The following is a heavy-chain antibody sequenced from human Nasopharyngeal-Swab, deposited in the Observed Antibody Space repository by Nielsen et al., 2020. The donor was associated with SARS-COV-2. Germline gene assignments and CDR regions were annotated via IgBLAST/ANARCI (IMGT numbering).Heavy chain of an antibody. CDR2: LNLDDDK. CDR1: GFSLSTRGVG. V-gene: IGHV2-5*02. D-gene: IGHD6-13*01. Sequence: SAPTLSNPTHTLTLTCTFSGFSLSTRGVGVGWIRQPPANALEWLAPLNLDDDKSYSPTLKSRPTITKDTAKNQVVLTMTNMDAVDTATFYCARSSSSAWYLGWFDPWGQGTLVTVSS. J-gene: IGHJ5*02. CDR3: ARSSSSAWYLGWFDP.